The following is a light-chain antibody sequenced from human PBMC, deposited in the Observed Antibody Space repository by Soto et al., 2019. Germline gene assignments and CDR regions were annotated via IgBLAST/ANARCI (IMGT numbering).Light chain of an antibody. CDR1: SSNIGTDSD. Sequence: QSALTQPPSVSGAPGQRVTISCTGSSSNIGTDSDVHWYQQLPGTAPKLLIYGNSNRPSGVPDRFSGSKSGTSASLAITGLQAEDEADYYCQSYDTSLSGSVFGGGTKLTVL. V-gene: IGLV1-40*01. J-gene: IGLJ3*02. CDR2: GNS. CDR3: QSYDTSLSGSV.